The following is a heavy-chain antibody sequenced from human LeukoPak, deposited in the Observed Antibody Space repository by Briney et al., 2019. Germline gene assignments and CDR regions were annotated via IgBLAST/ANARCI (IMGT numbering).Heavy chain of an antibody. CDR1: GYSISSGHY. Sequence: SETLSLTCDVSGYSISSGHYWGWIRQSPGKGLEGIASIYNSGSTYSKSSLKRRSTISLDTPKNQFSLTLNSVTAADTAVYYCARHVYGRHQLQAYHFDYWGQGILVTVSS. J-gene: IGHJ4*02. V-gene: IGHV4-38-2*01. CDR2: IYNSGST. D-gene: IGHD2-2*01. CDR3: ARHVYGRHQLQAYHFDY.